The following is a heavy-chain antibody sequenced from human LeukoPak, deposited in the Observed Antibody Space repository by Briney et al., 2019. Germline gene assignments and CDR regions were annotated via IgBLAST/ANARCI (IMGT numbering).Heavy chain of an antibody. CDR2: FDPEDGET. V-gene: IGHV1-24*01. CDR3: ATGDGVPDLRTPRSEEDAFDI. CDR1: GYTLTELS. Sequence: ASVKVSCKVSGYTLTELSMHWVRQAPGKGLEWMGGFDPEDGETIYAQKFQGRVTMTEDTSTDTAYMELSSLRSEDTAVYYCATGDGVPDLRTPRSEEDAFDIWGQGTMVTVSS. D-gene: IGHD1-14*01. J-gene: IGHJ3*02.